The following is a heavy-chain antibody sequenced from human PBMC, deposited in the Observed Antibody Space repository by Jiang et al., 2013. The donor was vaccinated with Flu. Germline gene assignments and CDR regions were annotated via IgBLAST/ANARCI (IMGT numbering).Heavy chain of an antibody. CDR3: ARDPSCGGDCYFQLFAFDI. D-gene: IGHD2-21*02. Sequence: EVRSRVLGEGLLQGFWRHLQQLCYQLGATGPGQGLEWMGGIIPIFGTANYAQKFQGRVTITADESTSTAYMKLSSLRSEDTAVYYCARDPSCGGDCYFQLFAFDIWGQGTMVTVSS. CDR2: IIPIFGTA. J-gene: IGHJ3*02. CDR1: RHLQQLC. V-gene: IGHV1-69*01.